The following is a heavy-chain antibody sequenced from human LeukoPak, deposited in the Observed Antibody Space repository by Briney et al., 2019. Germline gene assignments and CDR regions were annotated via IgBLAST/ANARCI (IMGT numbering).Heavy chain of an antibody. J-gene: IGHJ6*04. Sequence: SVKVSCKASGGTFSSYAISWVRQAPGQGLEWMGGIIPIFGTANYAQKFQGRVTITAAESTSTAYMELSSLRSEDTAVYYCARGSDTRPQYYYYYYGMDVWGKGTTVTVSS. V-gene: IGHV1-69*13. CDR1: GGTFSSYA. CDR2: IIPIFGTA. CDR3: ARGSDTRPQYYYYYYGMDV. D-gene: IGHD5-18*01.